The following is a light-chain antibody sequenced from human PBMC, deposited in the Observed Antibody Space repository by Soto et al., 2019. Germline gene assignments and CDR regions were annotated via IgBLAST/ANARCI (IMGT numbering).Light chain of an antibody. J-gene: IGKJ5*01. CDR2: GAS. CDR1: KGFTSTI. V-gene: IGKV3-20*01. CDR3: QQYDDSIT. Sequence: EIVLTQSPDTLSLSPGESATLSSRAGKGFTSTILAWYQQKPGRAPRLLIYGASNRATGIPDRFSGSGSGTDFTLTISRLEPEDFAVFYCQQYDDSITFGQGTRLEIE.